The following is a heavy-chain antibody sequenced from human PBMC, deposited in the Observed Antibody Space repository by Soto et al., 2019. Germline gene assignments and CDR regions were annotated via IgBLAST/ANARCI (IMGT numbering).Heavy chain of an antibody. Sequence: QVQLVQSGAEVKKPGASVKVSCKASGYTFTSYGISWVRQAPGQGLEWMGWISAYNGNTHYAQKLQGRVTMTTDTSTSTAYMERRSLISDDTAVYYCARGPPYSSSRYYGMDVWGQGTTVTVSS. J-gene: IGHJ6*02. D-gene: IGHD6-6*01. V-gene: IGHV1-18*04. CDR2: ISAYNGNT. CDR1: GYTFTSYG. CDR3: ARGPPYSSSRYYGMDV.